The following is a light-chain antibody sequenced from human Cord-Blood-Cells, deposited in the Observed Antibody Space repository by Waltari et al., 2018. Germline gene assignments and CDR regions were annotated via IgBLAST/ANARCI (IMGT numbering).Light chain of an antibody. Sequence: DIQMTQSPSPLSAPVGDRVTITCRASQSISSRLAWYRQKPGKAPKLLIYEASSLESGVPSRFSGSGSGTEFTLTISSLQPDDFATYYCQQYNSYWTFGQGTKVEIK. CDR2: EAS. J-gene: IGKJ1*01. V-gene: IGKV1-5*01. CDR1: QSISSR. CDR3: QQYNSYWT.